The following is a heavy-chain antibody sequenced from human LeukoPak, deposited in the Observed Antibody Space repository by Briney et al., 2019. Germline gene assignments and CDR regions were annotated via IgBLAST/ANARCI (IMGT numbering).Heavy chain of an antibody. CDR2: ISGSGGST. J-gene: IGHJ4*02. CDR1: GFTFSSYA. CDR3: AKGPGDYVWGSYRPFDY. V-gene: IGHV3-23*01. D-gene: IGHD3-16*02. Sequence: PGGSLRLSCAASGFTFSSYAMSWVRQAPGKGLEWVSAISGSGGSTYYADSVKGRFTISSDNSKNTLYLQMNSLRAEDTAVYYCAKGPGDYVWGSYRPFDYWGQGTLVTVPS.